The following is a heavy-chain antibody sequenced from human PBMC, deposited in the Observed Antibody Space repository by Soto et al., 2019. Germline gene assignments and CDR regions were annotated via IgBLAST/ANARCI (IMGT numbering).Heavy chain of an antibody. CDR1: GGTSSDYA. CDR2: IIPISGTA. J-gene: IGHJ3*01. V-gene: IGHV1-69*01. Sequence: QVLLVQSGTEVKKPGSSVKVSCQASGGTSSDYALTWVRQAPGQGLEWMGGIIPISGTANCAQRFQTSVSIIADESASTGYLELSSLQSEDTAVYYCAGSFKYGSGTFDAPDLRDHGAMFMFSS. CDR3: AGSFKYGSGTFDAPDL. D-gene: IGHD3-10*01.